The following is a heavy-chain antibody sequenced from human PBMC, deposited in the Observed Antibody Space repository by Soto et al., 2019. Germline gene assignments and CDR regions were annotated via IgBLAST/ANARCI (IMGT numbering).Heavy chain of an antibody. J-gene: IGHJ6*02. CDR1: GFTFSSYS. CDR3: ARDQDTAMVIYYYYGMDV. CDR2: ISSSSSYI. Sequence: EVQLVESGGGLVKPGGSLRLSCAASGFTFSSYSMNWVRQAPGKGLEWVSSISSSSSYIYYADSVKGRFTISRDNAKNSLYLQMNSLRAEDTAVYYCARDQDTAMVIYYYYGMDVWGQGTTVTVSS. V-gene: IGHV3-21*01. D-gene: IGHD5-18*01.